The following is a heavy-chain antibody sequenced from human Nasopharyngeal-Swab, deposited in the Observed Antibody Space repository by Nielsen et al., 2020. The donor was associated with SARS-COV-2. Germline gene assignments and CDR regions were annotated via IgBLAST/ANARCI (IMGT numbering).Heavy chain of an antibody. Sequence: GSLRLSCTVSGGSISSSSYYWGWIRQPPGKGLEWIGSIYYSGSTYYNPSLKSRVTVSVDTSKNQFSLKLSSVTAADTAVYYCARASPDVEGVLRYFDWLYYYYMDVWGKGTTVTVSS. D-gene: IGHD3-9*01. CDR1: GGSISSSSYY. V-gene: IGHV4-39*07. CDR3: ARASPDVEGVLRYFDWLYYYYMDV. CDR2: IYYSGST. J-gene: IGHJ6*03.